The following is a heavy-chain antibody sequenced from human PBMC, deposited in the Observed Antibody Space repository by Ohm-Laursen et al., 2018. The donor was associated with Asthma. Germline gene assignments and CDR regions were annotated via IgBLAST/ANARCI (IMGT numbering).Heavy chain of an antibody. V-gene: IGHV4-59*12. CDR2: IYSTGST. D-gene: IGHD4-17*01. J-gene: IGHJ5*02. CDR3: AKGHNTVHPRRCSWFGP. CDR1: GASFSTYY. Sequence: SQTLSLTCTLSGASFSTYYWGWIRQPPGKGLEWIGYIYSTGSTNYNPSLESRVTISIDTSTNQFSLTLSSVTAADTAVYYCAKGHNTVHPRRCSWFGPWGQGILVTVSS.